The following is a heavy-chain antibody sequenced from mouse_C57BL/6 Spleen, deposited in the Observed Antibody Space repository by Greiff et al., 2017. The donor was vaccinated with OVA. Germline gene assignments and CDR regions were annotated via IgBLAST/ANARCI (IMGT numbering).Heavy chain of an antibody. V-gene: IGHV3-6*01. Sequence: EVQLQQSGPGLVKPSQSLSLTCSVTGYSITSGYYWNWIRQFPGNKLEWMGYISYDGSNNYKPSLKNRISITRDTSKNQFFLKLNSVTTEDTATYYCARGGLYYFDYWGQGTTLTVSS. CDR1: GYSITSGYY. D-gene: IGHD3-1*01. CDR3: ARGGLYYFDY. CDR2: ISYDGSN. J-gene: IGHJ2*01.